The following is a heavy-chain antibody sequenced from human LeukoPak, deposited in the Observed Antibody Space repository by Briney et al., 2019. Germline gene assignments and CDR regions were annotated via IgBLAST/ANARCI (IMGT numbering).Heavy chain of an antibody. CDR1: GGSISSSNW. CDR3: ARKERYYYGSGLI. Sequence: SETLSLTCAVSGGSISSSNWWSWVPQPPGKGLEWIGEIYHSGSTNYNPSLKSRVTISVDKSKNQFSLKLSSVTAADTAVYYCARKERYYYGSGLIWGQGTLVTVSS. J-gene: IGHJ4*02. CDR2: IYHSGST. V-gene: IGHV4-4*02. D-gene: IGHD3-10*01.